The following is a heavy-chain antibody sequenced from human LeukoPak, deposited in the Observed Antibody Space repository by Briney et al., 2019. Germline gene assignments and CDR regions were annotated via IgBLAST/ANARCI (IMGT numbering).Heavy chain of an antibody. Sequence: PSETLSLTCAVYGGSFSGYYWSWIRQPPGKGLEWIGSIYHSGSTYYNPSLKSRVTISVDTSKNQFSLKLSSVTAADTAVYYCARDGVWGQGTMVTVSS. CDR2: IYHSGST. J-gene: IGHJ3*01. CDR3: ARDGV. CDR1: GGSFSGYY. V-gene: IGHV4-34*01.